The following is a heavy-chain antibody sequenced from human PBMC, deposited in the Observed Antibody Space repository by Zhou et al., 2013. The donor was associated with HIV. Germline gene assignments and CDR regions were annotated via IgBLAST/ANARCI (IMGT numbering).Heavy chain of an antibody. CDR1: GGTFSSYA. CDR2: IIPIFGTA. V-gene: IGHV1-69*05. Sequence: QVQLVQSGAEVKKPGSSVKVSCKASGGTFSSYAISWVRQAPGQGLEWMGGIIPIFGTANYAQKFQGRVTITTDESTSTAYMELSSLRSEDTAVYYCARDRGRDSSPFSYWYFDLWGRGTLVTVSS. D-gene: IGHD2-15*01. J-gene: IGHJ2*01. CDR3: ARDRGRDSSPFSYWYFDL.